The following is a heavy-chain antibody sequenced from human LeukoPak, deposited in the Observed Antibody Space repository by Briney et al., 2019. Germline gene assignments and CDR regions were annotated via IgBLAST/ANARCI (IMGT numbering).Heavy chain of an antibody. D-gene: IGHD3-10*02. J-gene: IGHJ4*02. V-gene: IGHV3-7*03. CDR3: TRENYVPDS. CDR2: ISNGGSPT. CDR1: GYIFSPYW. Sequence: GGSLRLSYVASGYIFSPYWMSWVRQTPGKGLEWVASISNGGSPTYYVDSVRGRFTISRDDARNSLFLQMNGLRADDTAVYYCTRENYVPDSWGQGTLVTVSS.